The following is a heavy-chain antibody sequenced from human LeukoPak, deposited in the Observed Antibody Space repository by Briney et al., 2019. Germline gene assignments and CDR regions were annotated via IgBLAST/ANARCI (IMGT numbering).Heavy chain of an antibody. D-gene: IGHD6-19*01. Sequence: SETLSLTCTVSGASMKSGSYYWSWIRQPAGKGLEWIGRISNSGSTYYNPSLKSRVTISVDTSKNQFSLKLSSVTAADTAVYYCARVLPEYSSGWYVGDYYYYMDVWGKGTTVTVSS. CDR2: ISNSGST. CDR3: ARVLPEYSSGWYVGDYYYYMDV. V-gene: IGHV4-61*02. CDR1: GASMKSGSYY. J-gene: IGHJ6*03.